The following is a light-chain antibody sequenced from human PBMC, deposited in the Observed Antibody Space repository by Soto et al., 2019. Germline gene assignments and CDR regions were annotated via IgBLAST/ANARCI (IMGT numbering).Light chain of an antibody. CDR3: QQRSNWPPLT. CDR1: QSVGSF. V-gene: IGKV3-11*01. Sequence: EIVLTQSPGTLSLSPGERATLSCRASQSVGSFLAWYQQKPGQAPRLLIYDASNRATGIPARFSGSGSGTDFTPTISSLEPEDFAVYYCQQRSNWPPLTFGGGTKVEIK. J-gene: IGKJ4*01. CDR2: DAS.